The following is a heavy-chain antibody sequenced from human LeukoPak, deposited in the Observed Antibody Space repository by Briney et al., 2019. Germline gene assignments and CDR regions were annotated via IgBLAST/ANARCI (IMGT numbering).Heavy chain of an antibody. J-gene: IGHJ3*02. CDR2: IYYSGST. V-gene: IGHV4-34*01. CDR1: GGSFSGYY. CDR3: ARQFFGVVIISPDAFDI. D-gene: IGHD3-3*01. Sequence: SETLSLTCAVYGGSFSGYYWSWIRQPPGKGLEWIGSIYYSGSTYYNPSLKSRVTISVDTSKNQFSLKLSSVTAADTAVYYCARQFFGVVIISPDAFDIWGQGTMVTVSS.